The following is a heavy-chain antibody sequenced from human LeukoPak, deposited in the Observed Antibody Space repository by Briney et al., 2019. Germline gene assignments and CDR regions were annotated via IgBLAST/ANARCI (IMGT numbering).Heavy chain of an antibody. CDR1: GYTFTGYY. V-gene: IGHV1-46*01. J-gene: IGHJ4*02. Sequence: GASVKVSCKASGYTFTGYYIHWVRQAPGQGLEWMGIINPSGAGTSFAQKFRGRVTMTRDMSASTVYMELNSLRSQDTAVYYCARDLSGSQADFVDYWGQGTLVTVSS. CDR2: INPSGAGT. CDR3: ARDLSGSQADFVDY. D-gene: IGHD1-26*01.